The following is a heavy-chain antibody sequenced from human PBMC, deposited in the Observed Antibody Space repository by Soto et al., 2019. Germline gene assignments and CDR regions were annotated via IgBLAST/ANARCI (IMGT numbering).Heavy chain of an antibody. D-gene: IGHD3-9*01. V-gene: IGHV1-3*01. Sequence: ASVKVSCKASGYTFTSYAMHWVRQAPGQRLEWMGWINAGNGNTKYSQKFQGRVTITRDTSASTAYMELSSLRSEDTAVYYCARNLMDYDILTGYYRAYYFDYWGQGTLVTAPQ. CDR1: GYTFTSYA. J-gene: IGHJ4*02. CDR2: INAGNGNT. CDR3: ARNLMDYDILTGYYRAYYFDY.